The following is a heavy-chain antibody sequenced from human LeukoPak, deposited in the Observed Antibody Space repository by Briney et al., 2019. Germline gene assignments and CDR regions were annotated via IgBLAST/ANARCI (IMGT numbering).Heavy chain of an antibody. Sequence: SGPALVKPTPTLTLTCTFSGFSRSSRGLGVSWIRQPPSKALEWLSRIDWHDDKFYSTSLKTRLTISKDTSKNQVVLTLTNMDPVDTATYYCARIRPYSSSSLGYYMDVWGKGTTVTVSS. CDR3: ARIRPYSSSSLGYYMDV. V-gene: IGHV2-70*04. CDR2: IDWHDDK. J-gene: IGHJ6*03. CDR1: GFSRSSRGLG. D-gene: IGHD6-6*01.